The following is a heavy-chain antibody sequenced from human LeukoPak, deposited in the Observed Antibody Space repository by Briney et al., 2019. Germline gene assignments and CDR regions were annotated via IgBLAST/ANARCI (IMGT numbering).Heavy chain of an antibody. Sequence: ASVKVSCKASGYTFTSYDINWVRQATGQGLEWMGWMNPNSGNTGYAQKFQGRVTMTRNTSISTAYMELSSLRSEDTAVYYCARGTGWGAYYYYYYYRDVWGKGTTVTVSS. J-gene: IGHJ6*03. D-gene: IGHD6-19*01. CDR3: ARGTGWGAYYYYYYYRDV. CDR2: MNPNSGNT. V-gene: IGHV1-8*01. CDR1: GYTFTSYD.